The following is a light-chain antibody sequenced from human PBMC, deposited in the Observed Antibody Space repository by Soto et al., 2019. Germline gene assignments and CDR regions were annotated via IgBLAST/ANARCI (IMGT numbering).Light chain of an antibody. CDR1: SSNIGSNY. CDR3: AAWDDSLSGLNWV. CDR2: RNN. V-gene: IGLV1-47*01. J-gene: IGLJ3*02. Sequence: QSVLTQPPSASGTPGQRVTISCSGSSSNIGSNYVYWYQQLPGTAPKLLIYRNNQRPSGVPDRFSGSKSGTSASLAISGLRSEDEADHYCAAWDDSLSGLNWVFGGGTQLTVL.